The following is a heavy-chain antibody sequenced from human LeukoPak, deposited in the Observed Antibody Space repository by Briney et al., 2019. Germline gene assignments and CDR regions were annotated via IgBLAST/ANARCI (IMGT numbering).Heavy chain of an antibody. V-gene: IGHV4-31*03. CDR1: GGSISSGGYY. Sequence: PSETLSLTCTVSGGSISSGGYYWSWIRQHPGKGLEWIGYIYYSGSTYYNPSLKGRVTISVDTSKNQFSLKLSSVTAADTAVYYCASELTYDSSGYYAFDIWGQGTMVTVSS. CDR2: IYYSGST. D-gene: IGHD3-22*01. J-gene: IGHJ3*02. CDR3: ASELTYDSSGYYAFDI.